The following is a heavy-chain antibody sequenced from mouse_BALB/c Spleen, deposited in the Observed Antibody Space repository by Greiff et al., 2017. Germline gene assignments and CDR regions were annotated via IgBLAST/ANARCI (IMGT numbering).Heavy chain of an antibody. CDR1: GFTFTDYY. J-gene: IGHJ3*01. CDR2: IRNKANGYTT. D-gene: IGHD2-2*01. V-gene: IGHV7-3*02. CDR3: ARDRYYGYDSAWFAY. Sequence: EVKLQESGGGLVQPGGSLRLSCATSGFTFTDYYMSWVRQPPGKALEWLGFIRNKANGYTTEYSASVKGRFTISRDNSQSILYLQMNTLRAEDSATYYCARDRYYGYDSAWFAYWGQGTLVTVSA.